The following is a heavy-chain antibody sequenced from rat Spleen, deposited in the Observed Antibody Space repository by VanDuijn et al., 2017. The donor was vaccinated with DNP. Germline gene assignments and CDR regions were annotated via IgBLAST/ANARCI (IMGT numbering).Heavy chain of an antibody. J-gene: IGHJ2*01. CDR2: INPSGGSS. Sequence: EVQLVESGGGLVQPGRSLKLSCAASGFSFSDYYMAWVRQAPTKGLEWVAYINPSGGSSYYRASVKGRFSISRDNAKNTQYLQMDSLRSEDTATYYCARHPQTTGIPDYWGQGVMVTVSS. CDR1: GFSFSDYY. D-gene: IGHD1-7*01. CDR3: ARHPQTTGIPDY. V-gene: IGHV5S13*01.